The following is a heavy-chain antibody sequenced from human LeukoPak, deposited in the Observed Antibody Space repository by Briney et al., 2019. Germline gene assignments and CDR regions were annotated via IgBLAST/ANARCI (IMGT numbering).Heavy chain of an antibody. Sequence: GGSLRLSCVASGLSFSSFAMTWVRQAPGKGLEWVSSISSGATYIDNADSVKGRFTISRDNAKNSLYLEMNSLRAKDTAVYYCARSKGGAQREYGMDVWGQGTTVTVSS. CDR2: ISSGATYI. J-gene: IGHJ6*02. V-gene: IGHV3-21*06. D-gene: IGHD1-1*01. CDR1: GLSFSSFA. CDR3: ARSKGGAQREYGMDV.